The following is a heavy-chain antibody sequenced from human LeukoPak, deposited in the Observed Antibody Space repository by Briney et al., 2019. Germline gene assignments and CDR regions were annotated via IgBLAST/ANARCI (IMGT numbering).Heavy chain of an antibody. CDR1: GFTFSINN. CDR3: AKDFRWSFDY. CDR2: VENNGNEK. J-gene: IGHJ4*02. V-gene: IGHV3-30*02. D-gene: IGHD3-3*01. Sequence: GGSMRLSCAASGFTFSINNMHWVRQAQGKGLEWVAFVENNGNEKYADSVRGRFTVSRDNSRNTLYLQMNSLRNEDTAVYYCAKDFRWSFDYWGQGSLVTVSS.